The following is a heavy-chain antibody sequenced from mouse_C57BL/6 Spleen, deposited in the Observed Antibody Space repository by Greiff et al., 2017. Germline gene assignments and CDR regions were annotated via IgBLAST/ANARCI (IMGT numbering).Heavy chain of an antibody. CDR2: ISYDGSN. J-gene: IGHJ1*03. V-gene: IGHV3-6*01. Sequence: EVQLVESGPGLVKPSQSLSLTCSVTGYSITSGYYWNWIRQFPGNKLEWMGYISYDGSNNYNPSLKNRISITRDTSKNQFFLKLNSVTTEDTATYYCAKLHDYDWYFDVWGTGTTVTVSS. CDR1: GYSITSGYY. D-gene: IGHD2-4*01. CDR3: AKLHDYDWYFDV.